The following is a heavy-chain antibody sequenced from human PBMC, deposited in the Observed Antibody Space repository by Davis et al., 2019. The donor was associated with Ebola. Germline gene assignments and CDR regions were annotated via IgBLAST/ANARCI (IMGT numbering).Heavy chain of an antibody. V-gene: IGHV3-30-3*01. Sequence: GESLKISCAASGFTFSNYGLHWVRQAPGKGLEWVAVISSDGTNKYYADSVKGRFTISRDNAKNTLYLQMNSLRVEDAGLYFCARVATDWFDPWGQGTLVTVSS. CDR1: GFTFSNYG. J-gene: IGHJ5*02. CDR2: ISSDGTNK. CDR3: ARVATDWFDP.